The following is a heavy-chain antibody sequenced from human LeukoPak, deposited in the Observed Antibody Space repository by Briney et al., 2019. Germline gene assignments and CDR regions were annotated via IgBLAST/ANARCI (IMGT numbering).Heavy chain of an antibody. V-gene: IGHV4-4*07. CDR1: GGSISSYY. J-gene: IGHJ6*02. CDR3: ARSAPNQDSSGWPHMEV. D-gene: IGHD6-19*01. CDR2: IYTSGST. Sequence: SETLSLTCTVSGGSISSYYWSWIRQPAGKGLEWIGRIYTSGSTNYNPSLKSRVTISVDTSKTQFSLKLSSVTAADTAVYYCARSAPNQDSSGWPHMEVWGQGTTVTVSS.